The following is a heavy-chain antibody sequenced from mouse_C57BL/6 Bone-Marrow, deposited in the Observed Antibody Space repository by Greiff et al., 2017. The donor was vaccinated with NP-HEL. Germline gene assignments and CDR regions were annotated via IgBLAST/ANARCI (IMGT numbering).Heavy chain of an antibody. CDR1: VSSFPAST. V-gene: IGHV1-39*01. CDR3: ARPHYYGSSYTFSWFAY. CDR2: INPPSFPP. Sequence: EVKLQESGPELVTPFSSFPLSFISSVSSFPASTMTWVTPRTGKSLEWLGVINPPSFPPRYNQKFKGKATLTVDQSSSTAYMQLTTLTSEDSAVSSCARPHYYGSSYTFSWFAYWGHGTLVTVSA. D-gene: IGHD1-1*01. J-gene: IGHJ3*01.